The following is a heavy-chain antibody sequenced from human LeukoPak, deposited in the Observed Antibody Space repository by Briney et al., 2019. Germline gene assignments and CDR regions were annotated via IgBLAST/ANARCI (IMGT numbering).Heavy chain of an antibody. CDR1: GFTFSSYW. J-gene: IGHJ4*02. CDR2: IKQDGSEK. Sequence: GGSLRLSCAASGFTFSSYWMSWVRQAPGKGLEWVANIKQDGSEKYYVDSVKGRLTISRDNAKNSLYLQMNSLRAEDTAVYYCARDRPGGNYRNWGQGTLVTVSS. D-gene: IGHD4-11*01. CDR3: ARDRPGGNYRN. V-gene: IGHV3-7*01.